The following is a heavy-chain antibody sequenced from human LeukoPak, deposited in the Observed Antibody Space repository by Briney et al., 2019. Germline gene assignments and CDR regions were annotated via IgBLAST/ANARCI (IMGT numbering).Heavy chain of an antibody. Sequence: SVKVSCKASGGTFSSYAISWVRQAPGQGLEWMGRIIPILGIANNAQKLQGRVTITADKSTSTAYMELSSLRSEDTAVDYCARAHQIPDYYDSSGYPDYWGQGTLVTVSS. CDR3: ARAHQIPDYYDSSGYPDY. J-gene: IGHJ4*02. V-gene: IGHV1-69*04. D-gene: IGHD3-22*01. CDR1: GGTFSSYA. CDR2: IIPILGIA.